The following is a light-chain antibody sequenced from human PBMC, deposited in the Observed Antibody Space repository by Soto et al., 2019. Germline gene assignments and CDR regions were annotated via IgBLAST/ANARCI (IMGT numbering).Light chain of an antibody. CDR3: HQYNSFSPWT. V-gene: IGKV1-5*01. Sequence: DIQMTQSPSTLSASVGDRVAITCRASQDIRSWVAWYQQRPGKAPKLLIYDASRLKSGVPPRFSGSGSGTEFTLPISSLQPDYCATYYCHQYNSFSPWTFGQGTK. CDR2: DAS. J-gene: IGKJ1*01. CDR1: QDIRSW.